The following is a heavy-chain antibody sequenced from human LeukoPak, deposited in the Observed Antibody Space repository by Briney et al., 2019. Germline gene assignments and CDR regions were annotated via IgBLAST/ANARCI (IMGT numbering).Heavy chain of an antibody. CDR3: ARVGQQWEPLDY. CDR1: GFTVSSNY. Sequence: GGSLRLSCAASGFTVSSNYMSWVRQAPGKGLDWVSVIYSGGSTYYADSAKGRFTISRDNSKNTLYLQMNSLRAEDTAVYYCARVGQQWEPLDYWGQGTLVTVSS. CDR2: IYSGGST. J-gene: IGHJ4*02. V-gene: IGHV3-66*01. D-gene: IGHD6-19*01.